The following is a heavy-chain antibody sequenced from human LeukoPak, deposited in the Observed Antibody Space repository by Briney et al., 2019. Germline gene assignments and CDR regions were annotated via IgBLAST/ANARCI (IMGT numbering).Heavy chain of an antibody. V-gene: IGHV4-34*01. D-gene: IGHD2-2*01. CDR3: ASGGSCYDY. CDR2: INHSGST. Sequence: NPSETLSLTCAVYGGSFSCYYWSWIRQPPGKGLEWIGEINHSGSTNYNPSLKSRVTISVDTSKNQFSLKLSSVTAADTAVYYCASGGSCYDYWGQGTLVTVSS. J-gene: IGHJ4*02. CDR1: GGSFSCYY.